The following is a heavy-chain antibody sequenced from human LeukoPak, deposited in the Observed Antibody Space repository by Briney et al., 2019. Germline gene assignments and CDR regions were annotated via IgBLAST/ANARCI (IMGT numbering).Heavy chain of an antibody. Sequence: SETLSLTCAVYGGSFGGYYWSWIRQPPGKGLEWIGEINHSGSTNYNPSLKSRVNISVDTSKNQFSLKLSSVTAADTAVYYCARGVGATFGNWGQGTLVTVSS. CDR1: GGSFGGYY. D-gene: IGHD1-26*01. CDR3: ARGVGATFGN. J-gene: IGHJ4*02. CDR2: INHSGST. V-gene: IGHV4-34*01.